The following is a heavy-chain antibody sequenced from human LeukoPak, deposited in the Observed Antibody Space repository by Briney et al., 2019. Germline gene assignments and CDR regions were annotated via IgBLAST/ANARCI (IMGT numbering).Heavy chain of an antibody. V-gene: IGHV3-33*01. Sequence: PGGSLRLSCAASGFTFSSYGMHWVRQAPGKGLEGVAVIWCDGSNKYYADSVKGRFTISRDNSKNTLYLQMNSLRAEDTAVYYCARDLLPNMVRGVIITPHYYYCGMDVWGKGTTVTVSS. CDR3: ARDLLPNMVRGVIITPHYYYCGMDV. D-gene: IGHD3-10*01. CDR2: IWCDGSNK. CDR1: GFTFSSYG. J-gene: IGHJ6*04.